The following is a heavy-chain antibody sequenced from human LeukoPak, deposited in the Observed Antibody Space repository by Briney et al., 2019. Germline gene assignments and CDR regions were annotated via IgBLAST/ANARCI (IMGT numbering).Heavy chain of an antibody. V-gene: IGHV4-39*01. CDR3: ARVRLVRSRLRGGWFDP. CDR2: IYYSGST. D-gene: IGHD6-19*01. CDR1: GGSISSSSYY. J-gene: IGHJ5*02. Sequence: SETLSLTCTVSGGSISSSSYYWGWIRQPPGKGLEWIGSIYYSGSTYYNPSLKSRVTISVDTSKNQFSLKLSSVTAADTAVYYCARVRLVRSRLRGGWFDPWGQGTLVTVSS.